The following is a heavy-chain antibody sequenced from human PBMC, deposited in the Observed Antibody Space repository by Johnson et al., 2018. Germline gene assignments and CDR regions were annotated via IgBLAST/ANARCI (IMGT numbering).Heavy chain of an antibody. CDR3: ARDRWAVGEYFQH. CDR1: GFTFSTYS. D-gene: IGHD4-23*01. V-gene: IGHV3-48*01. J-gene: IGHJ1*01. Sequence: EVQLVESGGGLVQPGGTLRLSCTASGFTFSTYSMNWVRQAPGKGLEWVSYISSSSRIIYYADSVKGRFTISRDNDKNSLYLQMNSLRAEDTAVYYCARDRWAVGEYFQHWGQGTLVTVSS. CDR2: ISSSSRII.